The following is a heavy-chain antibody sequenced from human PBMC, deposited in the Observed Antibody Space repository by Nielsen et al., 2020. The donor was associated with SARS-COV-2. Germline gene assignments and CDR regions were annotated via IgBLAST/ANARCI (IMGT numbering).Heavy chain of an antibody. Sequence: ASVKVSCKVSGYTLTELSMHWVRQAPGKGLEWMGGFDPEDGETIYAQKFQGRVTMTEDISTDTAYMELSSLRSEDTAVYYCATGPVVPAAIQNWFDPWGQGTLVTVSS. CDR1: GYTLTELS. CDR3: ATGPVVPAAIQNWFDP. J-gene: IGHJ5*02. CDR2: FDPEDGET. D-gene: IGHD2-2*02. V-gene: IGHV1-24*01.